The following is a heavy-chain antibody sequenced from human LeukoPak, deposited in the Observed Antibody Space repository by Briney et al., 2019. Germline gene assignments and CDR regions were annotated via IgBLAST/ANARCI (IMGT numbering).Heavy chain of an antibody. CDR2: INTNSGGT. CDR3: ARDIVMYTSAPGY. Sequence: AALKVSCKASGYTFTAFYMHWVRQAPGQGIEWMRWINTNSGGTNYAQKFQGRVTMTRDTSMSTAYMELSRLRSDDTAVYYCARDIVMYTSAPGYWGQGTLVTVSS. J-gene: IGHJ4*02. D-gene: IGHD6-19*01. CDR1: GYTFTAFY. V-gene: IGHV1-2*02.